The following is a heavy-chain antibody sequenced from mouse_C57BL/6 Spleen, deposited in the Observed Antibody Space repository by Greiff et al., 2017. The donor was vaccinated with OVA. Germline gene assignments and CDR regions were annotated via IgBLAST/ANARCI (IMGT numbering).Heavy chain of an antibody. CDR3: ARGYDYDEAY. D-gene: IGHD2-4*01. CDR2: IHPNSGST. Sequence: QVQLKQPGAELVKPGASVKLSCKASGYTFTSYWMHWVKQRPGQGLEWIGMIHPNSGSTNYNEKFKSKASLTVDKSSSTAYMQLSSLTSEDSAVYYCARGYDYDEAYWGQGTLVTVSA. J-gene: IGHJ3*01. CDR1: GYTFTSYW. V-gene: IGHV1-64*01.